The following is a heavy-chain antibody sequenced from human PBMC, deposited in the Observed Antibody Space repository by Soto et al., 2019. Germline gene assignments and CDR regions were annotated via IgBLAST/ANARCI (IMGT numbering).Heavy chain of an antibody. Sequence: GVLRLSCAASGFTFSNAWRNWVRQAPGKGLEWVSVIYSGGSTYYADSVKGRFTISRHNSKNTLYLQMNSLRAEDTAVYYCARLTGDDYGDYVYYYYYYMDVWGKGTTVTVSS. D-gene: IGHD4-17*01. J-gene: IGHJ6*03. CDR3: ARLTGDDYGDYVYYYYYYMDV. CDR2: IYSGGST. CDR1: GFTFSNAW. V-gene: IGHV3-53*04.